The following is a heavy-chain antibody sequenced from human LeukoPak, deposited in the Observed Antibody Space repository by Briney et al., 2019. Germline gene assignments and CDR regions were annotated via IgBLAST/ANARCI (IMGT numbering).Heavy chain of an antibody. CDR1: GFIVSSDY. V-gene: IGHV3-53*05. CDR3: AKASGYYCSSTSCRVYYFDY. D-gene: IGHD2-2*01. CDR2: INSGGRT. Sequence: GGSLRLSCAASGFIVSSDYMTWVRQAPGKGLEWVSLINSGGRTYYADSVKGRFTISRDNSKNTLYLQMNSLRAEDTAVYYCAKASGYYCSSTSCRVYYFDYWGQGTLVTVSS. J-gene: IGHJ4*02.